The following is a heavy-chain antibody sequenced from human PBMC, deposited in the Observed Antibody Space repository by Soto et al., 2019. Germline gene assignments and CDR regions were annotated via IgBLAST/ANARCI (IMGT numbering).Heavy chain of an antibody. CDR2: ISAYNGNT. CDR3: ARDHGSVVY. J-gene: IGHJ4*02. CDR1: GYTFTSYG. V-gene: IGHV1-18*01. Sequence: QVQLVQSGAEVKKPGASVKVSCKASGYTFTSYGISWVRQAPGQGLEWMGWISAYNGNTNYAQKLQGRVTMTTDTPTSAAYMELRGLISDDAAVYYCARDHGSVVYWGQGTLVTVSS.